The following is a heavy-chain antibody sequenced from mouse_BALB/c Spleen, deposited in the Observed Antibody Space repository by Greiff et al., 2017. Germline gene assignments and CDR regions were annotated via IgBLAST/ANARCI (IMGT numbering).Heavy chain of an antibody. CDR1: GFTFSSYA. J-gene: IGHJ4*01. CDR3: ARYDYAMDY. D-gene: IGHD2-14*01. V-gene: IGHV5-6-5*01. Sequence: DVQLVESGGGLVKPGGSLKLSCAASGFTFSSYAMSWVRQTPEKRLEWVASISSGGSTYYPDSVKGRFTISRDNARNILYLQMSSLRSEDTAMYYCARYDYAMDYWGQGTSVTVSS. CDR2: ISSGGST.